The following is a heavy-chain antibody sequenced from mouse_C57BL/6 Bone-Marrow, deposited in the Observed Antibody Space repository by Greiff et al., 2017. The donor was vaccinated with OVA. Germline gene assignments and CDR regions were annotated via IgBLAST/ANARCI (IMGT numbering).Heavy chain of an antibody. CDR1: GYTFTSYW. D-gene: IGHD1-1*01. Sequence: QVQLQQPGAELVKPGASVKLSCKASGYTFTSYWMHWVKQMPGQGLEWIGMIHPNSGSTNYNEKFKSKATLTVDKSSSTAYMQLSSLTSEDSAVYYCARGGLSIYYYDWGQGTLVTVSA. J-gene: IGHJ3*01. CDR2: IHPNSGST. V-gene: IGHV1-64*01. CDR3: ARGGLSIYYYD.